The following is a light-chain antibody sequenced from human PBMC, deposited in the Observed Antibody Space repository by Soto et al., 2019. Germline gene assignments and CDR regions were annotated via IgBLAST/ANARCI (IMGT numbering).Light chain of an antibody. J-gene: IGLJ2*01. Sequence: QSVLTQPRSVSGSPGQSVTFSCIGTSSDIGTYNFVSWYQQYPGKAPKLMIYDVTKRPSGVPDRFSGSKSGNTASLTISGLQSEDEADYYCAAWDDSLNGLFSGGTKLTVL. CDR2: DVT. CDR1: SSDIGTYNF. CDR3: AAWDDSLNGL. V-gene: IGLV2-11*01.